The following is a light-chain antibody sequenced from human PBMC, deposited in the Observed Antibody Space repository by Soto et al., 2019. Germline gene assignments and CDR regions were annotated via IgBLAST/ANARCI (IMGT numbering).Light chain of an antibody. CDR3: QQRDNWPRT. Sequence: ERVMTQYPATLSVSPGERATLSCRASQSVSSNLAWYQQKPGQAPRLLIYGASTRATGIPARFSGSGSGTEFTLTISSLQSEDFAVYYCQQRDNWPRTFGQGTKVDIK. CDR2: GAS. CDR1: QSVSSN. J-gene: IGKJ1*01. V-gene: IGKV3-15*01.